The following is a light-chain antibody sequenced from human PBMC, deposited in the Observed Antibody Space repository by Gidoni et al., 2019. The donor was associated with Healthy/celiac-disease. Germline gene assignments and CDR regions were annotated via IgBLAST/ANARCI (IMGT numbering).Light chain of an antibody. CDR1: KLADKY. CDR3: QAWDSSTVV. J-gene: IGLJ2*01. CDR2: QDS. V-gene: IGLV3-1*01. Sequence: SYELTQPPSVSVSPGQTASITCSGDKLADKYACWYQQKPGQSPVLVIYQDSKRPSGIPERFSGSNSGNTATLTISGTQAMDEADYYCQAWDSSTVVFGGGTKLTV.